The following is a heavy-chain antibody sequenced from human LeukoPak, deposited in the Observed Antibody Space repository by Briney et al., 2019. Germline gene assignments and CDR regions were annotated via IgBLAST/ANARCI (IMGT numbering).Heavy chain of an antibody. D-gene: IGHD5-18*01. CDR3: AKDVYSYGYSYFDY. V-gene: IGHV3-21*04. J-gene: IGHJ4*02. Sequence: GGSLRLSCAASGFTFSSYSMNWVRQAPGKGLEWVSSISSSSSYIYYADSVKGRFTISRDNAKNSLYLQMNSLRAEDTALYYCAKDVYSYGYSYFDYWGQGTLVTVSS. CDR1: GFTFSSYS. CDR2: ISSSSSYI.